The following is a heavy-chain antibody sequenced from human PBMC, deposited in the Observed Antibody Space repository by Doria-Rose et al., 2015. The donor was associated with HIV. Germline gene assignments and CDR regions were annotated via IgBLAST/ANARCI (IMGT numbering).Heavy chain of an antibody. CDR3: ARIKSSRWYHKYYFDF. CDR1: GVSLSSPGMG. CDR2: IFSNDER. V-gene: IGHV2-26*01. Sequence: QVTLKESGPVLVKPTETLTLTCTVSGVSLSSPGMGVSWIRQPPGKAPEWLGNIFSNDERSYKTSRKSRLTIYRVTSKSQVVLTMTDMDPVDTATYYCARIKSSRWYHKYYFDFWGQGTLVIVSA. D-gene: IGHD6-13*01. J-gene: IGHJ4*02.